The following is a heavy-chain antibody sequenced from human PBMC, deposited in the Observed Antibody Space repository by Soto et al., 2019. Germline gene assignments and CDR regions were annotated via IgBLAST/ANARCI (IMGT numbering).Heavy chain of an antibody. CDR3: AKDGVDHNSVWDPFDI. CDR1: GFIFSDYA. CDR2: MGGANGDT. V-gene: IGHV3-23*01. D-gene: IGHD2-15*01. Sequence: EVHMLESGGGLVQPGGSLRLSCAASGFIFSDYAMSWVRQAPGKGLEWVAGMGGANGDTYYTESVGGRFAISRDNSKSTLFLQLSSLRAEDTAVYFCAKDGVDHNSVWDPFDIWGQGTLVTVSS. J-gene: IGHJ3*02.